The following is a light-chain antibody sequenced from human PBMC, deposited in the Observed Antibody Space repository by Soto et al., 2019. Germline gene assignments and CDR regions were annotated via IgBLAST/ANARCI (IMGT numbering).Light chain of an antibody. CDR2: DAS. CDR1: QSISSW. V-gene: IGKV1-5*01. CDR3: QQYNSYSPPLT. Sequence: DIQMTQSPSTLSAPVGDRVTITCRASQSISSWLAWYQQKPGKAPKLLIYDASSLESGVPSRFSGSGSGTEFTLTISSLQPDDFATYYCQQYNSYSPPLTFGGGTKVDIK. J-gene: IGKJ4*01.